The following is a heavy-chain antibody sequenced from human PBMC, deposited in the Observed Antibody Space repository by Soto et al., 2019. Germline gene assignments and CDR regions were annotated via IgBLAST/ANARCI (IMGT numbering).Heavy chain of an antibody. J-gene: IGHJ3*02. CDR2: ISYDGSNK. V-gene: IGHV3-30-3*01. CDR3: ARDTDYYDSSGYSAFEI. Sequence: GGSLRLSCAASGFTFSSYAMHWVRQAPGKGLEWVAVISYDGSNKYYADSVKGRFTISRDNSKNTLYLQMNSLRAEDTAVYYCARDTDYYDSSGYSAFEIWGQGTMVTVSS. CDR1: GFTFSSYA. D-gene: IGHD3-22*01.